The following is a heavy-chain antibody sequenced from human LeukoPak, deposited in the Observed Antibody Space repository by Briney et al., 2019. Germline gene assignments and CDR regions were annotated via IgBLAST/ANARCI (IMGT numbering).Heavy chain of an antibody. J-gene: IGHJ4*02. CDR2: IVPIFGTA. D-gene: IGHD6-19*01. Sequence: SGKVSCKAAGGTFSSYAISWVRQAPGHGLGWMGRIVPIFGTANYAQKFQGRVTITTDESTSTAYMELSSLRSEDTAVYYWARGEFIAVAGTASFDYWGQGTLVTVSS. CDR3: ARGEFIAVAGTASFDY. CDR1: GGTFSSYA. V-gene: IGHV1-69*05.